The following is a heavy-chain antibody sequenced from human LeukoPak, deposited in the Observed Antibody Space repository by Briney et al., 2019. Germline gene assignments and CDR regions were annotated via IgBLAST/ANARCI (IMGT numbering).Heavy chain of an antibody. CDR1: GFTFNSYG. CDR3: ARDRQQRRYYYGMDV. D-gene: IGHD6-13*01. J-gene: IGHJ6*02. Sequence: RSLRLSCAASGFTFNSYGMYWVRQAPGKGLGWVAVIWHDGSNKYYADSVKGRFTISRDNSKNTLYLQMNTLIVEDTALYYCARDRQQRRYYYGMDVWGQGTTVTVSS. V-gene: IGHV3-33*07. CDR2: IWHDGSNK.